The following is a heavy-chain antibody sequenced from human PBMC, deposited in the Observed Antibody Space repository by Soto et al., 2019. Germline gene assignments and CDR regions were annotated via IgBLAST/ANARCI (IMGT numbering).Heavy chain of an antibody. J-gene: IGHJ4*02. Sequence: PSETLSLTCAVSVGSIIITHWWTWVRQSPGKGLEWIGEIYHNGTTNYNPSLKSRLTVSVETSKNHFSLSLTPVTVRDTATYFCARGPQYWGPGKMVTVSS. CDR1: VGSIIITHW. CDR3: ARGPQY. V-gene: IGHV4-4*02. CDR2: IYHNGTT.